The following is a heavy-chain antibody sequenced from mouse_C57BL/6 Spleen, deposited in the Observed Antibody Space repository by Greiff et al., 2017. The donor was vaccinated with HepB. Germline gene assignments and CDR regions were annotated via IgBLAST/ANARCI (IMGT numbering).Heavy chain of an antibody. J-gene: IGHJ2*01. Sequence: VQLVESGAELVRPGASVTLSCKASGYTFTDYEMHWVKQTPVHGLEWIGAIDPETGGTAYNQKFKGKAILTADKSSSTAYMELRSLTSEDSAVYYCTRLYDGYYEGYWGQGTTLTVSS. CDR3: TRLYDGYYEGY. V-gene: IGHV1-15*01. CDR2: IDPETGGT. D-gene: IGHD2-3*01. CDR1: GYTFTDYE.